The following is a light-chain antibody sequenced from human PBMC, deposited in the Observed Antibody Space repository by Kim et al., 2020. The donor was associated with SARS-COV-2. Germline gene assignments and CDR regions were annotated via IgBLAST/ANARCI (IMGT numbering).Light chain of an antibody. CDR1: QAISSW. Sequence: ASVGDSGTITCRASQAISSWLAWYQQKPGKAPKLLIYATSNLQSGVPSRFSGSGSGTDYTLTISSLQPEDIAIYYCQQANSLPLTFGGGTKVDIK. CDR2: ATS. J-gene: IGKJ4*01. CDR3: QQANSLPLT. V-gene: IGKV1D-12*01.